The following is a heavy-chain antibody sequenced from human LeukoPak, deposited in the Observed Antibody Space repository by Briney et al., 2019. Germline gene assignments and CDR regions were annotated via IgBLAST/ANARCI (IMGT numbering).Heavy chain of an antibody. CDR3: ATDPPSY. V-gene: IGHV3-15*01. CDR2: IKDKAYGGTT. J-gene: IGHJ4*02. Sequence: GGSLRLSCAASGFTFNNAWMSWVRQAPGKGLEWIGRIKDKAYGGTTDYAAPVKGRLTISRDDSINPLYLQMSSLKTEDTAVYYCATDPPSYWGQGTLVTVSS. CDR1: GFTFNNAW.